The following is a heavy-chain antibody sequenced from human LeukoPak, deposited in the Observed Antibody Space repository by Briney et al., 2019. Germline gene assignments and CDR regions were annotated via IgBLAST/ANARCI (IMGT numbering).Heavy chain of an antibody. CDR3: AEGGDYGYYYYGMDV. V-gene: IGHV3-30-3*01. CDR1: GFTFSSYA. CDR2: ISYDGSNK. D-gene: IGHD4-17*01. Sequence: TGGSLRLSCAASGFTFSSYAMHWVRQAPGKGPEWVAVISYDGSNKYYADSVKGRFTISRDNSKNTLYLQMNSLRAEDTAVYYCAEGGDYGYYYYGMDVWGQGTTVTVSS. J-gene: IGHJ6*02.